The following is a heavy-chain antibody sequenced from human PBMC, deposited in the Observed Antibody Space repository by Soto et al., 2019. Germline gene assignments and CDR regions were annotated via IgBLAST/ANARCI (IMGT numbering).Heavy chain of an antibody. V-gene: IGHV3-72*01. CDR2: SRNKANSYTT. Sequence: VGSLRLSCAASGFTFSDLYIDWVRQAPGKGLEWVGRSRNKANSYTTEYAASVKGRFTISRDDSKNSLYLQMNSLNAEDTAVYYCARDASPFSGTSWFDPWGQGTLVTVSS. D-gene: IGHD3-10*01. CDR3: ARDASPFSGTSWFDP. J-gene: IGHJ5*02. CDR1: GFTFSDLY.